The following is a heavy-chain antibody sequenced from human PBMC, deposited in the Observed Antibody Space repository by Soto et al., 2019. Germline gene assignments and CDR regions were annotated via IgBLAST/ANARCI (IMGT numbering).Heavy chain of an antibody. CDR3: ARLVVVAPVANA. Sequence: ETLSLTCSVSGGSISDNSYYWVWIRQPPGKGLVGVGGIFCTGTTYDSPSLKDRVTISVDTSKNSFSLNLTSVTAADTAVYFCARLVVVAPVANAWGQGTLVTVSS. V-gene: IGHV4-39*02. CDR1: GGSISDNSYY. CDR2: IFCTGTT. J-gene: IGHJ5*02. D-gene: IGHD2-2*01.